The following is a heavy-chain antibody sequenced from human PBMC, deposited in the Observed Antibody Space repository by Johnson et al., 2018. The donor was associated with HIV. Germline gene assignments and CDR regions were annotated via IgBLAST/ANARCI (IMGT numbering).Heavy chain of an antibody. Sequence: VQLVESGGGLIQPGGSLRLSCAASGFTVNSNYMTWVRQAPGKGLEWVSLISSDDTTYYADSVKGRFTISRDTSKNTLYVQMTGLRAEDSAVYYCATGSLVVVGADGLLQLHDACDIWGRGTKVTVSS. D-gene: IGHD2-15*01. CDR1: GFTVNSNY. CDR3: ATGSLVVVGADGLLQLHDACDI. CDR2: ISSDDTT. J-gene: IGHJ3*02. V-gene: IGHV3-53*01.